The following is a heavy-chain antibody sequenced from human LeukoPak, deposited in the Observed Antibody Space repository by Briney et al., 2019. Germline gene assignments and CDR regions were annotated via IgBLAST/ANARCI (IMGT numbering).Heavy chain of an antibody. V-gene: IGHV3-53*01. CDR2: IYSGGST. D-gene: IGHD1-26*01. CDR1: GFTVSSNY. J-gene: IGHJ4*02. Sequence: GGSLRLSCAASGFTVSSNYMSGVRQAPGKGVEGVSVIYSGGSTYYADSAKGRFTISRDNSKNTLYLQMNSLRAEDTAVYYCARDATGASGSQGYWGQGTLVTVSS. CDR3: ARDATGASGSQGY.